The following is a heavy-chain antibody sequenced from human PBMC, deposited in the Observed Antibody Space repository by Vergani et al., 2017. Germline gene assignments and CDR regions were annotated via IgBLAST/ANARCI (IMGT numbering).Heavy chain of an antibody. CDR3: ARGPDLDY. V-gene: IGHV4-59*01. Sequence: QVQLQESGPGLVKPSETLSLTCTVSGGSINSYYWSWIRQPPGTGLEWIGYMYYSGSTNYNPSLKSRVTISVDTSKNQFSLKLSSVTAADTAVYYCARGPDLDYWGQGTLVTVSS. CDR2: MYYSGST. CDR1: GGSINSYY. J-gene: IGHJ4*02.